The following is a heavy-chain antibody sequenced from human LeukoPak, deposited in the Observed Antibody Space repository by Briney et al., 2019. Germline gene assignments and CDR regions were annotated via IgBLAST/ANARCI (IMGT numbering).Heavy chain of an antibody. CDR1: GGTFSSYA. CDR3: ASPRITIFGVDYYGMDV. J-gene: IGHJ6*02. CDR2: IIPIFGTA. Sequence: SVKVSCKASGGTFSSYAISWVRQAPGQGLEWMGGIIPIFGTANYAQKFQGRVTITADESTSTAHMELSSLRSEDTAVYYCASPRITIFGVDYYGMDVWGQGTTVTVTS. D-gene: IGHD3-3*01. V-gene: IGHV1-69*13.